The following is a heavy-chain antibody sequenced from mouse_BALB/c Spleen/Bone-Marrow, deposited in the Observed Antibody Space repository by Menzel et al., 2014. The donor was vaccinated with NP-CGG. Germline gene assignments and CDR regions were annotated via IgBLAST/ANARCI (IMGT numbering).Heavy chain of an antibody. J-gene: IGHJ3*01. CDR2: INPYNGGT. CDR3: ARGGFGFAY. V-gene: IGHV1-18*01. Sequence: EVKLMESGPELVEPGASMKISCKASGYSFTGYSMNWVKQSHGKNLEWVGLINPYNGGTSYNQKFKGKATITIDKSSSTAYMELLSMTSEDAAGYYCARGGFGFAYWGQGTLVTVSA. CDR1: GYSFTGYS.